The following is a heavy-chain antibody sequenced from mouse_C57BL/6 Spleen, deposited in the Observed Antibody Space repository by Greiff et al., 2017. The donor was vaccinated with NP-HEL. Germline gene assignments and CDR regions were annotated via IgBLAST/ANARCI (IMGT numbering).Heavy chain of an antibody. V-gene: IGHV1-4*01. D-gene: IGHD1-1*01. CDR2: INPSSGYT. CDR1: GYTFTSYT. Sequence: VQLLESGAELARPGASVKMSCKASGYTFTSYTMHWVKQRPGQGLEWIGCINPSSGYTKYNQKFKDKATLTADKSSSTAYMQLSSLTSEDSAVYSSARWVFISTVVAEGYAMDYWGQGTSVTVSS. J-gene: IGHJ4*01. CDR3: ARWVFISTVVAEGYAMDY.